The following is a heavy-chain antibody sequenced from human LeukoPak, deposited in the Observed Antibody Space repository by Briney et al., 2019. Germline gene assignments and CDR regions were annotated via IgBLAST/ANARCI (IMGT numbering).Heavy chain of an antibody. CDR3: ARGVSKYFQH. Sequence: PGGSLRLSCAASGFTFSSYSMNWVRQAPGKGLEWVSSISSSSSYIYYADSVKGRFTISRDNAKHSLYLPMNRLRAETTVVYYCARGVSKYFQHWGQGTLVTVSS. CDR2: ISSSSSYI. D-gene: IGHD2/OR15-2a*01. J-gene: IGHJ1*01. V-gene: IGHV3-21*04. CDR1: GFTFSSYS.